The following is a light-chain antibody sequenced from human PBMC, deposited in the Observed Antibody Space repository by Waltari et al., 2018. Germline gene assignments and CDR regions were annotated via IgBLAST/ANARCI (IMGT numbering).Light chain of an antibody. Sequence: DIQMTQSPSYLSASLGDRVTITCRASQNINYYLNWYQQKPGKAPKLLIFGASSLQSAVPSRFSGSGSGTDFTLTISSLQPEDSATYYCQQSYSLPRTFGGGTKVEIK. V-gene: IGKV1-39*01. CDR2: GAS. CDR1: QNINYY. CDR3: QQSYSLPRT. J-gene: IGKJ4*01.